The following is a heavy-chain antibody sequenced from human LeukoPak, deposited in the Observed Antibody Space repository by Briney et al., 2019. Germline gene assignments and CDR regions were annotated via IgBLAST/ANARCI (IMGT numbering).Heavy chain of an antibody. D-gene: IGHD3-3*01. CDR2: IYHSGST. CDR1: GGSISSGGYS. CDR3: ARGEEYYDFWSGHYYYYGMDV. V-gene: IGHV4-30-2*01. Sequence: SQTLSLTCAVSGGSISSGGYSWSWIRQPPGQGLEWIGYIYHSGSTYYNPSLKSRVTISVDRSKNQFSLKLSSVTAADTAVYYCARGEEYYDFWSGHYYYYGMDVWGQGTTVTVAS. J-gene: IGHJ6*02.